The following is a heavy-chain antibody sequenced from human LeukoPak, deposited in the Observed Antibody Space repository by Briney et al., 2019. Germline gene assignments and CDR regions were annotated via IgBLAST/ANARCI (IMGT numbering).Heavy chain of an antibody. D-gene: IGHD6-19*01. CDR1: GHTFTGYY. CDR3: ARGVPPSYSSAWYVNY. Sequence: ASVKVSCKASGHTFTGYYMHWVRQAPGQGLEWMGWINPNSGDTNYAQKFQGRVTMTRDTSISTAYMELSRLGSDDTAVYYCARGVPPSYSSAWYVNYWGQRALVTVSS. J-gene: IGHJ4*02. V-gene: IGHV1-2*02. CDR2: INPNSGDT.